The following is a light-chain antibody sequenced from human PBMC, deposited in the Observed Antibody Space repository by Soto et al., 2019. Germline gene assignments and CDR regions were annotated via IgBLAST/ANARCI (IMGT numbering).Light chain of an antibody. CDR1: QSIGGF. CDR3: QQYENLPRFI. Sequence: DIQMTQSPSSLSVSVGDRVTITCRASQSIGGFLNWYQQKLGKAPKLLIYYASNLETGVSSRFSGSGSGTDFTFTISSLQPEDIATYFCQQYENLPRFIFGPGTKVDIK. J-gene: IGKJ3*01. CDR2: YAS. V-gene: IGKV1-33*01.